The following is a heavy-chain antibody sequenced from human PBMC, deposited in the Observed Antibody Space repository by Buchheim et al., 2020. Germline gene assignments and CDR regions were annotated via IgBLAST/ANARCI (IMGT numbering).Heavy chain of an antibody. CDR1: GFTFSSYA. CDR3: ARGIVVPAANTWFDP. V-gene: IGHV3-30*04. D-gene: IGHD2-2*01. Sequence: QVQLVESGGGVVQPGRSLRLSCAASGFTFSSYAMHWVRQAPGKGLEWVAVISYDGSNKYYADSVKGRFTISRDNSKNTLYLQMNSLRAEDTAVYYYARGIVVPAANTWFDPWGQGTL. J-gene: IGHJ5*02. CDR2: ISYDGSNK.